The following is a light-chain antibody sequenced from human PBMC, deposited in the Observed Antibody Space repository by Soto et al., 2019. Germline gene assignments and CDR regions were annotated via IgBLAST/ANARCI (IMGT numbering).Light chain of an antibody. V-gene: IGKV4-1*01. Sequence: DIVMTQSPDSLAVSLGERATINCKSSQSVLYTSKNRNYLAWYQHKPGQPPKLLIYWASTRESGVPDRFSGSGSGTDFTLTISSLQAEDVAVYYCQQYYSTLLTFGGGTKVDIK. CDR1: QSVLYTSKNRNY. CDR2: WAS. J-gene: IGKJ4*01. CDR3: QQYYSTLLT.